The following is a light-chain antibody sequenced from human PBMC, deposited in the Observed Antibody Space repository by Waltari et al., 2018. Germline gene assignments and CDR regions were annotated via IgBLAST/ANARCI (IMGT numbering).Light chain of an antibody. J-gene: IGKJ3*01. Sequence: DIVMTQSPDSLAVSLGERATLHCKFSQSVLWSSNNKNYLAWYQQKPGQPPKLLISWASTRESGVPDRFSGSGSGTDFTLTISSLQAEDVAFYYCQQYYSSSFTFGPGTKVDIK. CDR3: QQYYSSSFT. V-gene: IGKV4-1*01. CDR1: QSVLWSSNNKNY. CDR2: WAS.